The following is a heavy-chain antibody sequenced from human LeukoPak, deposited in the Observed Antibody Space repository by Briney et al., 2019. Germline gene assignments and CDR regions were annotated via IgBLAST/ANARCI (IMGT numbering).Heavy chain of an antibody. D-gene: IGHD3-10*01. CDR1: GFTFSSYW. Sequence: PGGSLRLSCAASGFTFSSYWMHWVRQAPGKGLEWVSAISGSGGSTYYADSVKGRFTISRDNSKNTLYLQMNSLRAEDTAVYYCAKSPVLLWFGEPLLSFDYWGQGTLVTVSS. CDR2: ISGSGGST. J-gene: IGHJ4*02. CDR3: AKSPVLLWFGEPLLSFDY. V-gene: IGHV3-23*01.